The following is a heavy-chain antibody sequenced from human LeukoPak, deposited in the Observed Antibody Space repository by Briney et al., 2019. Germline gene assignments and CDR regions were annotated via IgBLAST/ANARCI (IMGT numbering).Heavy chain of an antibody. D-gene: IGHD2-2*01. J-gene: IGHJ4*02. CDR3: ASVPEGDVDCSSTSCYYFDY. Sequence: PSETLSLTCAVSGGSISSSNWWSWVRQPPGKGLEWIGEIYHSGSTNYNPSLKSRVTISVDKSKNQFSLKLSSVTAADTAVYYCASVPEGDVDCSSTSCYYFDYWGQGTLVTVSS. V-gene: IGHV4-4*02. CDR1: GGSISSSNW. CDR2: IYHSGST.